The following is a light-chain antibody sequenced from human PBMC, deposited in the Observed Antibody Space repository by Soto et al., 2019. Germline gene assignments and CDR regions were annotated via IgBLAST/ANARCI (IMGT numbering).Light chain of an antibody. CDR3: CSDAGRLLVV. Sequence: QSALTQPRSVSASPGQSVTISCTGTSGDVGAYNYVSWSQQYPGKAPKLIIYDVDQRPSGVPDRFVGSKSGNTATLTISGLQAEDEADYYCCSDAGRLLVVFGGGTKRTVL. CDR1: SGDVGAYNY. V-gene: IGLV2-11*01. J-gene: IGLJ2*01. CDR2: DVD.